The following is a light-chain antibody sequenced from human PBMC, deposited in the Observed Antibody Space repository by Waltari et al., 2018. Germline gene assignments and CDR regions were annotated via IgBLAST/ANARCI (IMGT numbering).Light chain of an antibody. CDR1: DSDVGAYDF. V-gene: IGLV2-14*01. CDR2: EVS. Sequence: QSAQTQPASVSGSPGQSITISCSGTDSDVGAYDFVSWYQQHPGKAPHLIIYEVSNRPSGISNGLSASKSSKTAALTISGLQAEDEADYYCSSYTTSSAPGVFGTGTRVTVL. J-gene: IGLJ1*01. CDR3: SSYTTSSAPGV.